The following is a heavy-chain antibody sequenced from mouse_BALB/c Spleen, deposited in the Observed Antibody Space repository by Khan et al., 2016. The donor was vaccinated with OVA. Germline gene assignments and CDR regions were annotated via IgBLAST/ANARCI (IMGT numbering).Heavy chain of an antibody. CDR1: GFSLTNYG. Sequence: QVQLKESGPGLVQPSQSLSITCTVSGFSLTNYGVHWVRQSPGKGLEWLGVIWCGGITDYNETFISRLSISKDISKSQVFFKMNSLQANDTAIYYCAKNRNGYFDYWGQGTTLTVSS. D-gene: IGHD1-1*02. CDR2: IWCGGIT. J-gene: IGHJ2*01. CDR3: AKNRNGYFDY. V-gene: IGHV2-2*02.